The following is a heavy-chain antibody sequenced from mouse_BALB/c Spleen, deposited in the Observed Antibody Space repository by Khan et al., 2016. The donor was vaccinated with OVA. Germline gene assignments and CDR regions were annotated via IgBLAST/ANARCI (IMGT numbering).Heavy chain of an antibody. CDR1: GFTFSRFG. CDR3: ARDSNCDY. Sequence: EVELVESGGGLVQPGGSRKLSCAASGFTFSRFGMHWVRQAPEKGLEWVAYISSGGSTIYYADTVKGRFTISRDNPKNALFLQMPSLRSEDTAMYYCARDSNCDYWGQGTTLTVSS. V-gene: IGHV5-17*02. CDR2: ISSGGSTI. J-gene: IGHJ2*01.